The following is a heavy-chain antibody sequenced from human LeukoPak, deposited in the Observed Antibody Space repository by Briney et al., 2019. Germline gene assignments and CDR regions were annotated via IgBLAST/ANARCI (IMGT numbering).Heavy chain of an antibody. CDR1: GYTFSSYG. D-gene: IGHD2-15*01. Sequence: GASVKVSCKASGYTFSSYGISWVRQAPGRGLEWLGYISAYNGNTNYAQKVQGRITMTTDTSTSTAYMGMRSLRSDDTAVYYCARDCSGSSCYWIHWGQGTLVTVSS. CDR2: ISAYNGNT. CDR3: ARDCSGSSCYWIH. J-gene: IGHJ4*02. V-gene: IGHV1-18*01.